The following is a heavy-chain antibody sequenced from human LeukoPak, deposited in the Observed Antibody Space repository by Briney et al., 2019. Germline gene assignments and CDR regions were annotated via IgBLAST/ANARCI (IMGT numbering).Heavy chain of an antibody. V-gene: IGHV1-69*13. CDR2: IIPIFGTA. CDR1: GGTFSSYA. Sequence: SVKVSCKASGGTFSSYAISWVRQAPGQGLEWMGGIIPIFGTANYAQKFQGRVTITADESTSTAYMELSRLRSDDTAVYYCARDHQDCSSTSCYFYYYYYMDVWGKGTTVTVSS. D-gene: IGHD2-2*01. CDR3: ARDHQDCSSTSCYFYYYYYMDV. J-gene: IGHJ6*03.